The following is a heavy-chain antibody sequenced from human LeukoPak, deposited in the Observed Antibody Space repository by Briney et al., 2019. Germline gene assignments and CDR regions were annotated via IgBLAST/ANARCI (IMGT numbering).Heavy chain of an antibody. CDR1: GFTLSSYA. CDR3: AKSWDAFDF. J-gene: IGHJ3*01. CDR2: ITNSGDRK. V-gene: IGHV3-23*01. Sequence: TGGSLRLSCAASGFTLSSYAMSWVRQAPGKGLEWVSTITNSGDRKYYADSVKGRFTVSRGNSKNTLYLQMSTLRAEDTAVYYCAKSWDAFDFWGQGTMVTVSS. D-gene: IGHD3-10*01.